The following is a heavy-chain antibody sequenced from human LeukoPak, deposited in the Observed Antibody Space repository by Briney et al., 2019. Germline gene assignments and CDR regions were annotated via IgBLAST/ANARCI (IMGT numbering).Heavy chain of an antibody. D-gene: IGHD3-10*01. CDR2: IYSGGST. Sequence: MSWVRQAPGKGLEWVSVIYSGGSTYYADSVKGRFTISRDNSKNTLYLQMNSLRAEDTAVYYCASPYYYGSGSYNLGAFDIWGQGTMVTVSS. CDR3: ASPYYYGSGSYNLGAFDI. J-gene: IGHJ3*02. V-gene: IGHV3-66*01.